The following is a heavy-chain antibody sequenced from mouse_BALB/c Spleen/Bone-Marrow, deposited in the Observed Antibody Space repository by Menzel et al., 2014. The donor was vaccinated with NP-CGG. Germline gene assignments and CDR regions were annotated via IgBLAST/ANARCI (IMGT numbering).Heavy chain of an antibody. V-gene: IGHV2-9-2*01. Sequence: QVQLQQSGPGLVAPSQSLSITCTVSGFSLTSYDISWIRQPPGKGLEWLGVIWTGGGTNYNSAFMSRLSISKDNSKSQVCLKMNSLQTDDTAIYYCVRDRRPSYAMDYWGQGTSVTVSS. CDR1: GFSLTSYD. J-gene: IGHJ4*01. CDR3: VRDRRPSYAMDY. CDR2: IWTGGGT.